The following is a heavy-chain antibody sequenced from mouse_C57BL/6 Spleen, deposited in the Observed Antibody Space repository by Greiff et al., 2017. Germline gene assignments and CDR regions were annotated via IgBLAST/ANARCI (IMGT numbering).Heavy chain of an antibody. D-gene: IGHD2-5*01. Sequence: EVKVVESGGDLVKPGGSLKLSCAASGFTFSSYGMSWVRQTPDKRLAWVATISSGGSYTYYPDSVKGRFTISRDNAKNTLYLQMSSLKSEDTAMYYCARQGSNYYFDYWGQGTTLTVSS. V-gene: IGHV5-6*01. CDR1: GFTFSSYG. CDR2: ISSGGSYT. J-gene: IGHJ2*01. CDR3: ARQGSNYYFDY.